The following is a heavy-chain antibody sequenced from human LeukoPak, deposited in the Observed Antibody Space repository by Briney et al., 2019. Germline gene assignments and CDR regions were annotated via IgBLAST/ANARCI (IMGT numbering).Heavy chain of an antibody. V-gene: IGHV4-59*01. J-gene: IGHJ4*02. D-gene: IGHD3-9*01. Sequence: SETLSLTCTVSGGSISSYYWSWIRQPPGKGLEWIGYIYYSGSTNYNPSLKSRVTISVDTSKNQFSLKLRSVTAADTAVYYCARGSIRYFALSYFDYWGQGTLVTVSS. CDR2: IYYSGST. CDR1: GGSISSYY. CDR3: ARGSIRYFALSYFDY.